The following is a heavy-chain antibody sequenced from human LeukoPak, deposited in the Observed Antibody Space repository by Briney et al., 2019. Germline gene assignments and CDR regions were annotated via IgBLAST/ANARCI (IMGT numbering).Heavy chain of an antibody. CDR1: GGSISSSSYY. CDR3: ARHLRWYYDSSGYYYDLGYFDY. CDR2: IYYSGST. V-gene: IGHV4-39*01. Sequence: SETLSLTCTVSGGSISSSSYYWGWIRQPPGKGLEWIGSIYYSGSTYYNPSLKSRVTISVDTSKNQFSLKLSSVTAADTAVYYCARHLRWYYDSSGYYYDLGYFDYWGQGTLVTVSS. J-gene: IGHJ4*02. D-gene: IGHD3-22*01.